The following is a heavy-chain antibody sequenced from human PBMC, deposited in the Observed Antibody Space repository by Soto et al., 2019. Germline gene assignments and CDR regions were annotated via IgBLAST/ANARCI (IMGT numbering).Heavy chain of an antibody. D-gene: IGHD3-10*01. CDR1: GYTFTAYY. CDR3: TKSLNHYGIDV. Sequence: QVQLVQSGAEVRKPGASVKVSCKASGYTFTAYYVHWVRQAPGQGLEWMGWINPNTGGTKYAQKFQGWVTMTRDTSISTAYMELSRLRSDDTAMYYCTKSLNHYGIDVWGQGTTGTVSS. CDR2: INPNTGGT. J-gene: IGHJ6*02. V-gene: IGHV1-2*04.